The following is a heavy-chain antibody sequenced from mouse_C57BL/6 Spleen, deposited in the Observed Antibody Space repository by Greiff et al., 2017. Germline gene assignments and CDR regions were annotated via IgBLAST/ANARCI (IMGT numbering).Heavy chain of an antibody. V-gene: IGHV14-2*01. D-gene: IGHD1-2*01. CDR1: GFNIKDYY. CDR3: ARKEGSGSYAMDY. J-gene: IGHJ4*01. Sequence: VQLKQSGAELVKPGASVKLSCTASGFNIKDYYMHWVKQRTEQGLEWIGRIDPEDGETKYAPKFQGKATITADTSSNTAYLQLSRLTSEDTAVYYCARKEGSGSYAMDYWGQGTSVTGSS. CDR2: IDPEDGET.